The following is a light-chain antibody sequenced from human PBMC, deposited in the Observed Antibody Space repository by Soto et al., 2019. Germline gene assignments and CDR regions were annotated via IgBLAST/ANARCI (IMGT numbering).Light chain of an antibody. CDR1: SASIGAGYD. J-gene: IGLJ3*02. Sequence: QSVLTQPPSVSGAPGQRVTISCTGNSASIGAGYDVHWYQQLPGTAPRLLIYGNNNRPSGVPDRFSGSKSGTSASLAITGLQAEDEADYYCQSYYSSLSGLEVFGGGTKLPVL. CDR3: QSYYSSLSGLEV. CDR2: GNN. V-gene: IGLV1-40*01.